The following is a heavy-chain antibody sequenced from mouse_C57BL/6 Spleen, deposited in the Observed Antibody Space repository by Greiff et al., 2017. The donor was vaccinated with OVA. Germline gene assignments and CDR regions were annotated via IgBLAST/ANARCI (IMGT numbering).Heavy chain of an antibody. V-gene: IGHV1-80*01. D-gene: IGHD2-2*01. CDR2: IYPGDGDT. CDR3: ARLGGYDRYFDV. Sequence: QVHVKQSGAELVKPGASVKISCKASGYAFSSYWMNWVKQRPGKGLEWIGQIYPGDGDTNYNGKFKGKATLTADKSSSTAYMQLSSLTSEDSAVYFCARLGGYDRYFDVWGTGTTVTVSS. J-gene: IGHJ1*03. CDR1: GYAFSSYW.